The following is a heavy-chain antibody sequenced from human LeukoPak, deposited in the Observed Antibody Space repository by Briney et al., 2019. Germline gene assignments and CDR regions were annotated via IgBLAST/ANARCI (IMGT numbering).Heavy chain of an antibody. CDR1: GGSISSGGYY. CDR2: IYYSGST. CDR3: ARGGSGSYLYYFDC. Sequence: PSQTLSLTCTVSGGSISSGGYYWNWIRQRPGQGLEWIVYIYYSGSTYYNPALKSRVTISVDTSKNQFSLKLSSVTAADTGLYYCARGGSGSYLYYFDCWGQGTLVTVSS. V-gene: IGHV4-31*03. J-gene: IGHJ4*02. D-gene: IGHD3-10*01.